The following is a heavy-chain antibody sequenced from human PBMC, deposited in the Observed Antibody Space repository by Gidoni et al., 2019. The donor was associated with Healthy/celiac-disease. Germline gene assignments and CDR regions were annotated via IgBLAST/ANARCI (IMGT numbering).Heavy chain of an antibody. D-gene: IGHD2-2*02. Sequence: VKKPGASVKVSCKASGYTFTSYGISWVRQAPGQGLEWMGWISAYNGNTNYAQKLQGRVTMTTDTSTSTAYMELRSLRSDDTAVYYCARAGYCSSTSCYTSGGYYYYYGMDVWGQGTTVTVSS. CDR1: GYTFTSYG. CDR3: ARAGYCSSTSCYTSGGYYYYYGMDV. V-gene: IGHV1-18*01. J-gene: IGHJ6*02. CDR2: ISAYNGNT.